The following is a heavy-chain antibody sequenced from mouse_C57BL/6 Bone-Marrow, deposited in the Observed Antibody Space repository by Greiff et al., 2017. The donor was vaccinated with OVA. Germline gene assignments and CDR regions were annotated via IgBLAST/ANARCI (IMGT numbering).Heavy chain of an antibody. V-gene: IGHV5-15*01. Sequence: EVQRVESGGGLVQPGGSLKLSCAASGFTFSDYGMAWVRQAPRKGLEWVAFISNLANSIYYADTVTGRFTISRENAKNTLYLEMGSLRSEDTAMYYCARMGYSMDYWGQGTSVTVSS. CDR1: GFTFSDYG. J-gene: IGHJ4*01. CDR2: ISNLANSI. CDR3: ARMGYSMDY.